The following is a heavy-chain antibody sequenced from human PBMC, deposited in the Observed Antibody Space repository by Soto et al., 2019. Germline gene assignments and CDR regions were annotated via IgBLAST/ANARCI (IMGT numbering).Heavy chain of an antibody. J-gene: IGHJ6*02. D-gene: IGHD2-15*01. CDR2: IIPIFGTA. CDR3: ASDDCSGGSCGNYYYYGMDV. V-gene: IGHV1-69*13. CDR1: GGTFSSYA. Sequence: GASVKVSCKASGGTFSSYAISWLRQAPGQGLEWMGGIIPIFGTANYAQKFQGRVTITADESTSTAYMELSSLRSEDTAVYYCASDDCSGGSCGNYYYYGMDVWGQGTTVTVSS.